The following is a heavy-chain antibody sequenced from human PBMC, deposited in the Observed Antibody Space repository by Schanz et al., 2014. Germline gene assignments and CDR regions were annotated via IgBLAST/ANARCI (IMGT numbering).Heavy chain of an antibody. CDR3: VKDLQRELLRDDHYYGMDV. CDR1: GFTFSNCD. CDR2: ISGSGETT. J-gene: IGHJ6*02. V-gene: IGHV3-23*04. Sequence: LEESGGGLVQPGGSQRLSCAVSGFTFSNCDMTWVRQAPGKGLEWVSAISGSGETTYYADSVKGRFTISRDNSKNALYLQMNSLRAEDTAVYYCVKDLQRELLRDDHYYGMDVWGQGTTVTVSS. D-gene: IGHD1-26*01.